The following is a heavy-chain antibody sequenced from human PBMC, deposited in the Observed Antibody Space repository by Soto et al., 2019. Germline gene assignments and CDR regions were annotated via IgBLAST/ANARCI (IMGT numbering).Heavy chain of an antibody. D-gene: IGHD6-6*01. CDR1: GFTFSSYA. V-gene: IGHV3-23*01. CDR2: VSGSGGTT. CDR3: AKPPYSSSPYYYYGMDV. J-gene: IGHJ6*02. Sequence: EVQLLESGGGLVQPGGSLRLSCSAYGFTFSSYAMSWVRQAPGKGLEWVSAVSGSGGTTYYADSVTGRFTISRDNSKNTLYLPMNSLRAEDTAAYYCAKPPYSSSPYYYYGMDVWGQGTTVTVSS.